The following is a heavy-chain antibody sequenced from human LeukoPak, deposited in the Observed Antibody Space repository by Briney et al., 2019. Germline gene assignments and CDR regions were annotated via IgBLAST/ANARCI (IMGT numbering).Heavy chain of an antibody. J-gene: IGHJ3*02. Sequence: SETLSLTCTVSGGSISSNSYYWGWIRQPPGKGLDWIGCICYSGITYYNPSRKGPVTISVDTSKKQCSVTLNAVTAADMAVYYCARGAYYYDSRGYFTFHIWGQGTMVTVSS. CDR1: GGSISSNSYY. V-gene: IGHV4-39*07. CDR2: ICYSGIT. CDR3: ARGAYYYDSRGYFTFHI. D-gene: IGHD3-22*01.